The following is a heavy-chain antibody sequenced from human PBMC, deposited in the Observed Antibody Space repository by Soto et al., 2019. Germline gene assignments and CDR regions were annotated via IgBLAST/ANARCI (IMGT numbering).Heavy chain of an antibody. J-gene: IGHJ6*02. CDR3: AKRGSNYYYGLDV. CDR2: INPNSGGT. V-gene: IGHV1-2*02. Sequence: QVQLVQSGAEMKKPGASVKVSCRASGYTFIGYYIIWVRQAPGQGPEWMGWINPNSGGTNYAQKFQGRVTLTSDTSLKTAYMELNSLRSDDTAVYYCAKRGSNYYYGLDVWGQGTTVTVSS. CDR1: GYTFIGYY. D-gene: IGHD2-8*01.